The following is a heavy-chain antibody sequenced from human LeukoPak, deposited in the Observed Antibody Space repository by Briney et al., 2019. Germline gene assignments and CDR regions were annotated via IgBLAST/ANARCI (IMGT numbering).Heavy chain of an antibody. V-gene: IGHV3-21*01. J-gene: IGHJ3*02. Sequence: GGSLRLSCAASGFTFSRYSMNWVRQAPGKGLEWVSSISSSRNYIYYADSVKGRFTISRDNAKNSLYLQMNSLRAEDTAVYYCARLGIAAAGGAFDIWGQGTMVTVSS. CDR3: ARLGIAAAGGAFDI. CDR2: ISSSRNYI. D-gene: IGHD6-13*01. CDR1: GFTFSRYS.